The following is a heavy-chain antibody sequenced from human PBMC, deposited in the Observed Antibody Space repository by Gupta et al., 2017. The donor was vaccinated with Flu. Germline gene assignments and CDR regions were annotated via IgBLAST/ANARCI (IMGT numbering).Heavy chain of an antibody. D-gene: IGHD5-12*01. V-gene: IGHV3-23*01. J-gene: IGHJ4*02. CDR1: GFTFSSYA. CDR2: ISGSGGST. CDR3: AKVSGAEWLRRYFDY. Sequence: EVQLLESGGGLVQPGGSLRLSCAASGFTFSSYAMSWVRQAPGKGLEWVSAISGSGGSTYYADSVKGRFTTSRDNSKNTLYLQMNSLRAEDTAVYYCAKVSGAEWLRRYFDYWGQGTLVTVSS.